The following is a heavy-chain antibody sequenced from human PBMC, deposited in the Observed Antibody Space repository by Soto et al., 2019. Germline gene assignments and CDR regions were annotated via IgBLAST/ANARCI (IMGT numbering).Heavy chain of an antibody. D-gene: IGHD3-10*01. CDR3: ARGLGSGSYYD. V-gene: IGHV4-34*01. J-gene: IGHJ4*02. Sequence: QMQLQQWGAGLLKPSETLSLTCAVYGGSFSGYYWSWIRQPPGKGLEWIGEINHSGSTNYNPSLTSRVSISVDTSKNQFSLKLSSVTAADTAVYYCARGLGSGSYYDWGQGTLVTVSS. CDR1: GGSFSGYY. CDR2: INHSGST.